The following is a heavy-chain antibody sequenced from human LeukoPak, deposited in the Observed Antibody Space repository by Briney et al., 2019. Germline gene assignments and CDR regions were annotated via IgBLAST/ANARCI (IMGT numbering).Heavy chain of an antibody. J-gene: IGHJ4*02. V-gene: IGHV1-69*05. CDR1: GGTFSSYA. CDR2: IIPIFGTA. CDR3: ARGTVGRSSSWSGLPDY. D-gene: IGHD6-13*01. Sequence: SVKVSCKASGGTFSSYAISWVRQAPGQGLEWMGGIIPIFGTANYAQKFQGRVTITRNTSISTAYMELSSLRSEDTAVYYCARGTVGRSSSWSGLPDYWGQGTLVTVSS.